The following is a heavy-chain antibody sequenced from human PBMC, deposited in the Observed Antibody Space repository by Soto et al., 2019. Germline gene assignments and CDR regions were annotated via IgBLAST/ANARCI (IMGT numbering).Heavy chain of an antibody. D-gene: IGHD5-12*01. CDR3: AKGAQYSGYDLDFDY. CDR2: ISGSGGST. V-gene: IGHV3-23*01. J-gene: IGHJ4*02. Sequence: GGSLRLSCAASGFTFSSYAMSWVRQSPGKGLEWVSAISGSGGSTYYADSVKVRFTISRDNSKDTLYLQINSRRAEDKAGYYCAKGAQYSGYDLDFDYWGQGTLVTVSS. CDR1: GFTFSSYA.